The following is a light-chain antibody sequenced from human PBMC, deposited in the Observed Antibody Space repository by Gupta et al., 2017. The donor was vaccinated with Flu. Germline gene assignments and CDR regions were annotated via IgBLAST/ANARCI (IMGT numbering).Light chain of an antibody. J-gene: IGLJ3*02. CDR3: QSYGTSRAV. CDR2: EDD. Sequence: NFMLTQPQSVSGSPGKTVTISCTRSSGSIASSYVQWYQQRPGSAPTTVIYEDDQRPSGVPDRFSGSIDRSSDSASLTISGLKTDDEADYYCQSYGTSRAVFGGGTKLTVL. V-gene: IGLV6-57*03. CDR1: SGSIASSY.